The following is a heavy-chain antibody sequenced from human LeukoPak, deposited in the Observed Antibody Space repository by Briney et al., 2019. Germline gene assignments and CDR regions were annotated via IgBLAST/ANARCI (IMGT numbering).Heavy chain of an antibody. Sequence: SVKVSCKASGGTFSSYAISWVRQAPGQGLEWMGGTIPIFGTANYAQKFQGRVTITADESTSTAYMELSSLRSEDTAVYYCARDIGGYSGYDYDKYYFDYWGQGTLVTVSS. CDR2: TIPIFGTA. J-gene: IGHJ4*02. D-gene: IGHD5-12*01. V-gene: IGHV1-69*01. CDR1: GGTFSSYA. CDR3: ARDIGGYSGYDYDKYYFDY.